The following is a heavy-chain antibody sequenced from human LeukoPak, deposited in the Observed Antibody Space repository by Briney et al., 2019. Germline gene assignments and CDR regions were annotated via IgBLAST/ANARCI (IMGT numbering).Heavy chain of an antibody. CDR3: ARGFPRFADY. D-gene: IGHD2/OR15-2a*01. CDR2: MYYSGST. Sequence: SETLSLTCTVSGGSISSSTSCWSWVRQPPGKGLEWIGCMYYSGSTYYGSSLKGRVTISLDTPKNQFSLKLSSVTAADTAVYYCARGFPRFADYWGQGTLVTVSS. V-gene: IGHV4-39*01. J-gene: IGHJ4*02. CDR1: GGSISSSTSC.